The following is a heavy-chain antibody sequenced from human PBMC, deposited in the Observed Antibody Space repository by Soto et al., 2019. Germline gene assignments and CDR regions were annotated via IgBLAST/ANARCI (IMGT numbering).Heavy chain of an antibody. Sequence: EVQLLESGGNLVQPGGSLRLSCAASGFTFSSYVMSWVRQAPGKGLEWVSGISDSGGTTYYADSVRGRFTISRDNSKNTLYLQMNSLRAEDTAVYYCAKGWLVRGGQFAYWGQGTLVTVSS. J-gene: IGHJ4*02. CDR1: GFTFSSYV. D-gene: IGHD6-19*01. CDR2: ISDSGGTT. CDR3: AKGWLVRGGQFAY. V-gene: IGHV3-23*01.